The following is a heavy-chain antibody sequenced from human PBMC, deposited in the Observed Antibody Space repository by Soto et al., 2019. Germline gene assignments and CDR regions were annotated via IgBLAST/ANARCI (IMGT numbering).Heavy chain of an antibody. J-gene: IGHJ3*02. D-gene: IGHD3-10*01. Sequence: EVQLLESGGDLVQPGGSLRLSCAASGFTFSTYAMSWVRQAPGKGLEWVSTISSSGGNTYYTDSVKGRFTIFRDNSKNTLYLQMNSLRAEDTAIYYCAKRPTSTGFGDPFDIWGQGTMVTVSS. V-gene: IGHV3-23*01. CDR2: ISSSGGNT. CDR1: GFTFSTYA. CDR3: AKRPTSTGFGDPFDI.